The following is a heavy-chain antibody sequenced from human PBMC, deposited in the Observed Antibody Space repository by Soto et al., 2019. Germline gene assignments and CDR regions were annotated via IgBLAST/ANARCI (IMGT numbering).Heavy chain of an antibody. CDR2: IIPIFGTA. V-gene: IGHV1-69*13. CDR3: ARYYDSSGGYYYYSMDV. Sequence: SVKVSCKASGGTFSSYAISWVRQAPGQGLEWMGGIIPIFGTANYAQKFQGRVTITADESTSTAYMELSSLRSEDTAVYYCARYYDSSGGYYYYSMDVWGQGTTVTVSS. CDR1: GGTFSSYA. D-gene: IGHD3-22*01. J-gene: IGHJ6*02.